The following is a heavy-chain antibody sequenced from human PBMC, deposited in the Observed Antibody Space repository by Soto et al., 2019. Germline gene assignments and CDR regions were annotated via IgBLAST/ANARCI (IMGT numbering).Heavy chain of an antibody. D-gene: IGHD3-10*01. V-gene: IGHV4-4*02. J-gene: IGHJ5*02. CDR1: GGSISSGDW. CDR3: ARGFRTYYYGSGSYYNVRINWFDP. CDR2: IYYSGST. Sequence: SETLSLTCAFSGGSISSGDWFWSWVRQSPGKGLEWIGEIYYSGSTTYNPSLKSRVTISVDTSKNQFSLKLSSVTAADTAVYYCARGFRTYYYGSGSYYNVRINWFDPWGQGTLVTVSS.